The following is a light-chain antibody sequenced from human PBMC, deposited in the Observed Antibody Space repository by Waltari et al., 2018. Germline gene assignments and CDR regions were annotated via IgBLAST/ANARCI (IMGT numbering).Light chain of an antibody. J-gene: IGKJ1*01. CDR2: GAY. Sequence: EIVLTQSPGTLSLSPGERATLSCRASQSVGRSLAWYQQKPGQAPRPLIYGAYSRATGIPDRFSGSGSGTDFSLTISRLEPEDFAVYYCQHYVRLPATFGQGTKVEIK. CDR3: QHYVRLPAT. CDR1: QSVGRS. V-gene: IGKV3-20*01.